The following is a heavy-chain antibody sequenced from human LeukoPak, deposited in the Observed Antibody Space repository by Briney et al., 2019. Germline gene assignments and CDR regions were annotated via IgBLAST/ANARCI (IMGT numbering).Heavy chain of an antibody. J-gene: IGHJ4*02. CDR3: ARDIKKGSSWYEAAY. CDR2: ISAYNGNT. Sequence: ASVKVSCKASGYTFTSYGISWVRQAPGQGLEWMGWISAYNGNTNYAQKLQGRVTITADKSTSTAYMELSSLRSEDTAVYYCARDIKKGSSWYEAAYWGQGTLVTVSS. D-gene: IGHD6-13*01. V-gene: IGHV1-18*01. CDR1: GYTFTSYG.